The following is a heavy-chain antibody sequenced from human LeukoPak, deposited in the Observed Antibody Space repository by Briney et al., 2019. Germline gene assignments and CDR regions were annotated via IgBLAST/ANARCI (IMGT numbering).Heavy chain of an antibody. CDR2: IRYDGSNK. Sequence: GGSLRLSCAASGFTFSSYGMHWVRQAPGKGLEWVAFIRYDGSNKYYADSVKGRFTISRDNSKSTLYLQMNSLRAEDTAVYYCAKEVYYGSGRSAFDIWGQGTMVTVSS. J-gene: IGHJ3*02. CDR1: GFTFSSYG. D-gene: IGHD3-10*01. CDR3: AKEVYYGSGRSAFDI. V-gene: IGHV3-30*02.